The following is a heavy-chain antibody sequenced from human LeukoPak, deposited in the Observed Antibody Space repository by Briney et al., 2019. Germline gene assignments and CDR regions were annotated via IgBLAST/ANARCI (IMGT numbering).Heavy chain of an antibody. Sequence: GGSLRLSCAASGFTFRDFYMSWIRQAPGKGLEWVSYIGNSTDTKYADSVKGRFTISRDNAKNSLFLQMNSLRAEDTAVYYCARGGATSDYWGQGTLVTVSS. CDR2: IGNSTDT. CDR3: ARGGATSDY. V-gene: IGHV3-11*05. CDR1: GFTFRDFY. D-gene: IGHD1-26*01. J-gene: IGHJ4*02.